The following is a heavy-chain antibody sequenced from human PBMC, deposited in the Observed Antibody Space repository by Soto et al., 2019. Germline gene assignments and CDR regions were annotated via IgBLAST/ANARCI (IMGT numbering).Heavy chain of an antibody. J-gene: IGHJ4*02. D-gene: IGHD2-15*01. V-gene: IGHV6-1*01. Sequence: SQPLSLTCALSGDSVSSNSAAWNWIRQSPSRGLEWLGRTYYRSKWYNDYAVSVKSRITINPDTSKNQFSLQLNSVTPEDTAVYYCARDYYCSGGSCYYEGFDYWGQGTLVTVSS. CDR1: GDSVSSNSAA. CDR3: ARDYYCSGGSCYYEGFDY. CDR2: TYYRSKWYN.